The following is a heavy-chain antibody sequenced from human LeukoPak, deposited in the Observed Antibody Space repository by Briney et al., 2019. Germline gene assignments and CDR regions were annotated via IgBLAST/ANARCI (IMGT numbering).Heavy chain of an antibody. CDR1: GFTFSSYG. D-gene: IGHD3-9*01. Sequence: GGSLRLSCAASGFTFSSYGMSWVRQAPGKGLEWVSAISGSGGSTYYADSVKGRFTISRDNSKNTLYLQMNSLRAEDTAVYYCAKDSHFDILIFDYWGQGTLVTVSS. V-gene: IGHV3-23*01. J-gene: IGHJ4*02. CDR2: ISGSGGST. CDR3: AKDSHFDILIFDY.